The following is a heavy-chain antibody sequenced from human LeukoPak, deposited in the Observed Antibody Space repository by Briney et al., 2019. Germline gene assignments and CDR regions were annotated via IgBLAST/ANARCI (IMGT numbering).Heavy chain of an antibody. D-gene: IGHD3-22*01. CDR3: ARGRWGTMMVVVPSYFDY. CDR2: IYHSGST. J-gene: IGHJ4*02. CDR1: GGSISSSNW. V-gene: IGHV4-4*02. Sequence: PSGTLSLTCAVSGGSISSSNWWSWVRQPPGKGLEWIGEIYHSGSTNYNPSLKSRVTISVDTPKNQFSLKLSSVTAADTAVYYCARGRWGTMMVVVPSYFDYWGQGTLVTVSS.